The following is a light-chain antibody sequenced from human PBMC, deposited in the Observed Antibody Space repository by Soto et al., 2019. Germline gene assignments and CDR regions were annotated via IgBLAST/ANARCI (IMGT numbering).Light chain of an antibody. V-gene: IGKV1-39*01. CDR1: QSISDS. CDR2: GTS. Sequence: DIQLTQSPSSLSASGGDRVTITCRASQSISDSLTWYQQKPGKAPNLLIYGTSTFQDGVPSRFGGSGSGTDFTLTISSLQREDFATYYCQQSYSSSCTFGQGTKVAIK. J-gene: IGKJ1*01. CDR3: QQSYSSSCT.